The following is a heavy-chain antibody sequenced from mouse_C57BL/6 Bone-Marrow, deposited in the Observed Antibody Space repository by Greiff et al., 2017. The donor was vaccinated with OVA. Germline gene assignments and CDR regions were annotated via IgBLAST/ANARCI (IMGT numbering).Heavy chain of an antibody. CDR1: GFTFSDYY. CDR3: ARHYYDENYAMDY. Sequence: EVKLVESGGGLVQPGGSLKLSCAASGFTFSDYYMYWVRQTPEKRLEWVAYISNGGGSTYYPDTVKGRFTISSDNAKNTLYLQMSRLKSEDTAMYYCARHYYDENYAMDYWGQGTSVTVSS. D-gene: IGHD1-1*01. J-gene: IGHJ4*01. V-gene: IGHV5-12*01. CDR2: ISNGGGST.